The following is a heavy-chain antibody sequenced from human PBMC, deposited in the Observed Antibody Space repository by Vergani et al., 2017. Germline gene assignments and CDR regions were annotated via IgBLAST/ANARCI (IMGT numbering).Heavy chain of an antibody. J-gene: IGHJ4*02. Sequence: QVQVVESGGGLVKFGGSLRLSCAASGFSFSDYYMSWIRQAPGKGLEWLSYISSSGSSIDYADSVRGRFTVSRDNAKNSLCLQMNSLRGEDTAVYYCARVLRSIAQNTPSAPCDCWGQGSLVTVSS. V-gene: IGHV3-11*04. CDR3: ARVLRSIAQNTPSAPCDC. CDR2: ISSSGSSI. CDR1: GFSFSDYY. D-gene: IGHD2-15*01.